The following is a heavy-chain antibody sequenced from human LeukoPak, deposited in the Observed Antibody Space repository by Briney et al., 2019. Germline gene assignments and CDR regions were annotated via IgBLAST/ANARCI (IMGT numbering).Heavy chain of an antibody. D-gene: IGHD3-22*01. J-gene: IGHJ4*02. CDR3: ARERRDYYDSSGYSDY. Sequence: SETLSLTCAVYGGSFSGYYWSWIRQPPGKGLEWIGEINHSGSTNYNPSLKSRVTISVDTSKNQFSLKLSSVTAADTAVYYCARERRDYYDSSGYSDYWGQGTLVTVSS. V-gene: IGHV4-34*01. CDR1: GGSFSGYY. CDR2: INHSGST.